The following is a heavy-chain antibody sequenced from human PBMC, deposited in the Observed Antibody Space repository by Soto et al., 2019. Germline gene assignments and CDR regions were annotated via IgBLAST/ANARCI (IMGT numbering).Heavy chain of an antibody. Sequence: ASVKVSCKASGYTFTSYYMHWVRQAPGQGLEWMGIINPSGGSTSYAQKFQGRVTTTRDTSTSTVYMELSSLRSEDTAVYYCARAQADYDILTGPPSYAFDIWGQGTMVTVSS. CDR1: GYTFTSYY. V-gene: IGHV1-46*03. CDR2: INPSGGST. D-gene: IGHD3-9*01. CDR3: ARAQADYDILTGPPSYAFDI. J-gene: IGHJ3*02.